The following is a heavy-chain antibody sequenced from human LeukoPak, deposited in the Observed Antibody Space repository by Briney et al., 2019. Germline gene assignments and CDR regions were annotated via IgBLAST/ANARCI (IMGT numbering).Heavy chain of an antibody. Sequence: ASVKVSCKASGYTFTSYAMHWVRQAPGQRLEWMGWINAGNGNTKYSQKFQGRVTITRDTSASTAYMELSSLRSEDTAVYYCALPGGSPAHYYGMDVWGQGTTVTVSS. V-gene: IGHV1-3*01. CDR1: GYTFTSYA. CDR3: ALPGGSPAHYYGMDV. J-gene: IGHJ6*02. D-gene: IGHD6-25*01. CDR2: INAGNGNT.